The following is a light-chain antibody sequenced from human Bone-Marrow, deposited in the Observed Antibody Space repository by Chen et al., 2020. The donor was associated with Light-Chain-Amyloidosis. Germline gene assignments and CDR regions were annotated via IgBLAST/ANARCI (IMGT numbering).Light chain of an antibody. Sequence: QSVLTQPPSTSGTPGQRVTISCSGSSSNIGRITVSWYQQLPVAAPKLLIYSNNQRPSGVPDRFSGSKSGTSASLAISGLQSGDEADYYCATWDDTLSGPVFGGGTKVTVL. CDR1: SSNIGRIT. CDR2: SNN. CDR3: ATWDDTLSGPV. V-gene: IGLV1-44*01. J-gene: IGLJ2*01.